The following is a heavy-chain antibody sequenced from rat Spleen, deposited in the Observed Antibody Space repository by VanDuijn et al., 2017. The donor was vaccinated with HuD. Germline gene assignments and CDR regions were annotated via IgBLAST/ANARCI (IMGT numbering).Heavy chain of an antibody. D-gene: IGHD1-10*01. CDR1: GFTFSNSY. Sequence: EVHLVESGGGLVQPGRSLKLSCAASGFTFSNSYMAWVRQAPTKGLEWVAYISTGGGSTYYRDSVKGRFTISRDNAKNTLYLQMDSLRSEDTATYYCTQQLGDWFAYWGQGTLVTVSS. V-gene: IGHV5-27*01. J-gene: IGHJ3*01. CDR2: ISTGGGST. CDR3: TQQLGDWFAY.